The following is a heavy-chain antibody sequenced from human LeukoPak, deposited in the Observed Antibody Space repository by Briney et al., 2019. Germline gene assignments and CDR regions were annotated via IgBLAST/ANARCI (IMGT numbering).Heavy chain of an antibody. Sequence: GGSLRLSCAASGFTFSSYAMSWVRQAPGKGLEWVSAISGSGGSTYYADSVKGRFTIPRDNSKNTLYLQMNSLRAEDTAVYYCAKEGGDIVVVPQSYYFDYWGQGTLVTVSS. D-gene: IGHD2-2*01. V-gene: IGHV3-23*01. J-gene: IGHJ4*02. CDR2: ISGSGGST. CDR1: GFTFSSYA. CDR3: AKEGGDIVVVPQSYYFDY.